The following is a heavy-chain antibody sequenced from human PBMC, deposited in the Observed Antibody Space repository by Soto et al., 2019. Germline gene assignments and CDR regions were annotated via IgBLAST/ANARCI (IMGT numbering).Heavy chain of an antibody. J-gene: IGHJ6*03. CDR2: ISYDGSNK. CDR1: GFTFSSYG. D-gene: IGHD3-10*01. CDR3: AKGYKWFGELLDYYMDV. V-gene: IGHV3-30*18. Sequence: GGSLRLSCAASGFTFSSYGMHWVRQAPGKGLEWVAVISYDGSNKYYAESVKGRFTISRDNSKNTLYLQMNSLRAEDTAVYYCAKGYKWFGELLDYYMDVWGKGTTVTVSS.